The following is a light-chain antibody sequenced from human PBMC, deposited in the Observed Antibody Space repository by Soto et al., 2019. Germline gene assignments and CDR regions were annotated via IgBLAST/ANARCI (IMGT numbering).Light chain of an antibody. CDR3: QQYGGSPLVT. J-gene: IGKJ4*01. Sequence: ETVLTQSPGTLSLSPGERATLSCRASQSISSGYLAWYQQRPCQAPRLLISGASNRATGIPDRFSGSGAWTDFSLTISRLEPEDFAVYYCQQYGGSPLVTFGGGNKVEIK. CDR1: QSISSGY. V-gene: IGKV3-20*01. CDR2: GAS.